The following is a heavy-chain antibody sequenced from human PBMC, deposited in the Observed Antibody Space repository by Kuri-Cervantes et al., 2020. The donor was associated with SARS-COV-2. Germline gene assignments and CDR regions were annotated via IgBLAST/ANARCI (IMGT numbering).Heavy chain of an antibody. CDR3: VRDGDHWNFDY. CDR1: GFTFSNAW. Sequence: ETLSLTCAASGFTFSNAWMNWVRQAPGKGLVWVSRINPDGSYTNNADSVKGRFTLSRDSAKNMLFLQMNSLRAEDTAVYYCVRDGDHWNFDYWGQGTLVTVSS. CDR2: INPDGSYT. J-gene: IGHJ4*02. D-gene: IGHD1-1*01. V-gene: IGHV3-74*01.